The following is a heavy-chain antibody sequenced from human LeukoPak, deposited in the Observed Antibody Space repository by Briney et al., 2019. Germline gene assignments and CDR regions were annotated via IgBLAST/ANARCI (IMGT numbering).Heavy chain of an antibody. CDR3: AGRDY. D-gene: IGHD1-26*01. J-gene: IGHJ4*02. CDR2: IYTSGST. Sequence: PSETLSLTCTVSGVSISSYYWSWIRQPAGKGLEWIGVIYTSGSTSYNPSLKSRVTISVDKSKNQFSLNLRSMTAADTAVYYCAGRDYWGQGTLVTVSS. V-gene: IGHV4-4*07. CDR1: GVSISSYY.